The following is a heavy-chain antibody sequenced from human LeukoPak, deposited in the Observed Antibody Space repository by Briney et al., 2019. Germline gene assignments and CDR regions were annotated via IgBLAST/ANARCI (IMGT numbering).Heavy chain of an antibody. CDR3: AREFVSGVWYHKSHFHY. CDR2: ISYDGGNE. CDR1: GFTFSTYA. J-gene: IGHJ1*01. V-gene: IGHV3-30-3*01. Sequence: GGSLRLSCAASGFTFSTYAIHWVRQAPGKGLEWVAVISYDGGNEHYVDSVKGRLTISRDNSKNTVYLQMNSLRTADTAVYYCAREFVSGVWYHKSHFHYWGQGTLVTGSS. D-gene: IGHD2-15*01.